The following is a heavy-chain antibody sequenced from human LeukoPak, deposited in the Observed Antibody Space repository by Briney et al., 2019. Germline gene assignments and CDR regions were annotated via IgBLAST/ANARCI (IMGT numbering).Heavy chain of an antibody. CDR3: VSGSGSYYIP. J-gene: IGHJ5*02. D-gene: IGHD3-10*01. CDR1: GYTFTGYY. CDR2: INPNSGDT. V-gene: IGHV1-2*02. Sequence: ASVKVSCKASGYTFTGYYMHWVRQAPGQGLEWMGWINPNSGDTSYAQIFQGRVTMTRDTSISTAYMELSRLTSDDTAVYYCVSGSGSYYIPWGQGSLVTVSS.